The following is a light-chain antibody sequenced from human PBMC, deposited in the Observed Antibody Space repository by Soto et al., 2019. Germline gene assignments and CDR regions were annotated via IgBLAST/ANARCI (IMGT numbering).Light chain of an antibody. J-gene: IGLJ1*01. CDR1: SSNIGAGYD. CDR3: QSYDSSLSGLV. Sequence: QSVLTQPPSVSGAPGQRVTISCTGSSSNIGAGYDVHWYQQLPGTAPKLLISGNSTRPSGVPDRFSGSKSGTSASLAITGLQSYDEEDHYCQSYDSSLSGLVFGNGTKLTVL. CDR2: GNS. V-gene: IGLV1-40*01.